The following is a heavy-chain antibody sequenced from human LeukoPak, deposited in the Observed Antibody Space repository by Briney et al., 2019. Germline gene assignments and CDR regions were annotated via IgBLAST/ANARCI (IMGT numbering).Heavy chain of an antibody. V-gene: IGHV3-33*01. CDR1: GFTFSSYG. CDR3: AATYGSGSYFPFDY. CDR2: IWCDGSNK. J-gene: IGHJ4*02. Sequence: GRSLRLSCAASGFTFSSYGMHWVRQAPGKGLEWVAVIWCDGSNKYYADSVKGRFTISRDNPKNTLYLQMNSLRAEDTAVYYCAATYGSGSYFPFDYWGQGTLVNGSS. D-gene: IGHD3-10*01.